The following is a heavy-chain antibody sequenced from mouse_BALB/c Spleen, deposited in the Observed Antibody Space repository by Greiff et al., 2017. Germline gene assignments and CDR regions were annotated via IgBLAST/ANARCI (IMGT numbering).Heavy chain of an antibody. CDR1: GFAFSSYD. D-gene: IGHD2-14*01. CDR3: ATFYRYKGYAMDY. CDR2: ISSGGGST. V-gene: IGHV5-12-1*01. Sequence: EVQGVESGGGLVKPGGSLKLSCAASGFAFSSYDMSWVRQTPEKRLEWVAYISSGGGSTYYPDTVKGRFTISRDNAKNTLYLQMSSLKSEDTAMYYCATFYRYKGYAMDYWGQGTSVTVSS. J-gene: IGHJ4*01.